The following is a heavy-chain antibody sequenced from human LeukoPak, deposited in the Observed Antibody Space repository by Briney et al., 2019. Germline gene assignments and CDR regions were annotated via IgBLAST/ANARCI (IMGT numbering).Heavy chain of an antibody. D-gene: IGHD4-17*01. CDR3: ATPSLLYGDHYLPEYFQH. Sequence: GGSLGLSCAASGFTFSSYAMSWVRQAPGKGLEWVSAISGSGGSTYYADSVKGRFTISRDNSKNTLYLQMNSLRAEDTAVYYCATPSLLYGDHYLPEYFQHWGQGTLVTVSS. V-gene: IGHV3-23*01. J-gene: IGHJ1*01. CDR2: ISGSGGST. CDR1: GFTFSSYA.